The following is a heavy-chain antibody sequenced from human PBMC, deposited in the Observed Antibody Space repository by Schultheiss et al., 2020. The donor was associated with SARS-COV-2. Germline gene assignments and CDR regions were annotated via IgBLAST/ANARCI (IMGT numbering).Heavy chain of an antibody. J-gene: IGHJ4*02. V-gene: IGHV4-59*01. Sequence: SETLSLTCTVSGGSISSYYWSWIRQPPGKGLEWIGEINHSGSTNYNPSLKSRVTISVDTSKNQFSLKLSSVTAADTAMYYCARSNYCTWCGFDYWGQGALVTVSS. CDR2: INHSGST. D-gene: IGHD1-7*01. CDR3: ARSNYCTWCGFDY. CDR1: GGSISSYY.